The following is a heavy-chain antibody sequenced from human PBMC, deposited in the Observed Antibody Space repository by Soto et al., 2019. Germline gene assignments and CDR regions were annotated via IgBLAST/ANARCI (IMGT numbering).Heavy chain of an antibody. J-gene: IGHJ4*02. CDR3: ARDDSGPMMFEY. CDR1: GVTVSSTY. V-gene: IGHV3-74*01. D-gene: IGHD6-19*01. CDR2: IKGDGSNI. Sequence: EVQLVESGGGLVQPGGSLRLSCAASGVTVSSTYMTWVRQAPGKGLEWVSQIKGDGSNIKYADSVKGRFTISRDNAKSTLYLQMNSLRDEDTAVYYCARDDSGPMMFEYWGQGNLVTVSS.